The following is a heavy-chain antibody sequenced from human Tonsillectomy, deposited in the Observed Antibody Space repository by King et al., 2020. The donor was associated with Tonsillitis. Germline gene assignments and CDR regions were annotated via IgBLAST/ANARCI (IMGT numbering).Heavy chain of an antibody. CDR3: AKDYYGSGTYYNPFDY. J-gene: IGHJ4*02. CDR2: ISGDGGST. V-gene: IGHV3-43*02. D-gene: IGHD3-10*01. CDR1: GFTFDDYA. Sequence: VQLVESGGGVVQPGGSLRLSCAASGFTFDDYAMHWVRQTPGEGLEWVSLISGDGGSTYYADSVKGRFTLSRDNSKNSLYLQMNSLRTEDTALYCCAKDYYGSGTYYNPFDYWGQGTLVTVSS.